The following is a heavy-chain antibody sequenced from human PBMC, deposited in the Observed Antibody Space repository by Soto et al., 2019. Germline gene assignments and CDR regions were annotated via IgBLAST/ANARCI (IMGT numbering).Heavy chain of an antibody. J-gene: IGHJ4*02. CDR2: IIPNFGKA. CDR1: GSTFRSLC. Sequence: QVQLVQSGAEVKKPGSSVKVLFKASGSTFRSLCNSWVRPAPGKGLEWEGGIIPNFGKANYAQKFQGRVTITADKSTSTAYMELSSLRSEDTAVYYCARARLGIAARPGYFDYWGQGTLVTVSS. D-gene: IGHD6-6*01. CDR3: ARARLGIAARPGYFDY. V-gene: IGHV1-69*06.